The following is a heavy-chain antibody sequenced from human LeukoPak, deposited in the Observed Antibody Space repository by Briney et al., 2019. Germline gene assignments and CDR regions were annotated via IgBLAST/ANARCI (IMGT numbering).Heavy chain of an antibody. V-gene: IGHV1-24*01. J-gene: IGHJ3*02. CDR2: FDPEDSET. Sequence: ASVKVSCKVSGYTLTELSMHWVRQAPGKGLEWMGGFDPEDSETIYAQKFQGRVTMTEDTSTDTAYMELSSLRSEDTAVYYCATVRHYSYYYDSSGYYSDAFDIWGQGTMVTVSS. CDR1: GYTLTELS. D-gene: IGHD3-22*01. CDR3: ATVRHYSYYYDSSGYYSDAFDI.